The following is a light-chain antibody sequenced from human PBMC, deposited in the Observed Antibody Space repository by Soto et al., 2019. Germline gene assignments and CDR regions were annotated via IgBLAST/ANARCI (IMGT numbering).Light chain of an antibody. CDR2: AAS. J-gene: IGKJ4*01. Sequence: IPLSQYPYSLASSLGDRGTITCRASQSIGGFLNWYQQKLGKAPKLLIYAASSLQSGVPSRFSGSGSGTDFTLTISSLQPEDFATYYCQQSYSTPLTFGGGTKVDIK. V-gene: IGKV1-39*01. CDR3: QQSYSTPLT. CDR1: QSIGGF.